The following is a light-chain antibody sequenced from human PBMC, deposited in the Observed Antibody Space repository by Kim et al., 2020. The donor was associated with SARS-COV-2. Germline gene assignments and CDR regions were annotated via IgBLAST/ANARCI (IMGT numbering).Light chain of an antibody. CDR2: DAS. V-gene: IGKV1-5*01. CDR1: QSVSTW. Sequence: DIQMTQSPSTLSASVGDRVTITCRASQSVSTWLAWYQQKPGKAPNLLIYDASSLESGVPSRFSGSGSGTEFTLTISSLQSDDFATYYCQQYNSYSTFGQGTKLEI. CDR3: QQYNSYST. J-gene: IGKJ2*01.